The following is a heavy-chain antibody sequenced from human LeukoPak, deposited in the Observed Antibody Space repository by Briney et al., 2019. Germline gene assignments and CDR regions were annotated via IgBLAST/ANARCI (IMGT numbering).Heavy chain of an antibody. Sequence: GGSLRLSCAASGFTFSKFPMGWVRQAPGRGLEWVSAISASGDVTFYADSLRGRFTISGDNSKSTLYLQMNGLRAEDTAIFYCAKSLFTSATGTGRAFHIWGQGTRVTVSS. J-gene: IGHJ3*02. CDR3: AKSLFTSATGTGRAFHI. D-gene: IGHD1-1*01. CDR2: ISASGDVT. V-gene: IGHV3-23*01. CDR1: GFTFSKFP.